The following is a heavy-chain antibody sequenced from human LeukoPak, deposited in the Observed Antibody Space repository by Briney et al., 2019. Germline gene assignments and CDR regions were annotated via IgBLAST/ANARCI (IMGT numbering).Heavy chain of an antibody. D-gene: IGHD1-26*01. CDR3: ATWAFYHSLDV. V-gene: IGHV3-43*02. CDR2: INKDGSAT. J-gene: IGHJ6*02. Sequence: GGSLRLSCGASGFTFDAYAMHWLPQAPGKGLVRVSLINKDGSATYYAVYVKGRFTISRDNSKNSLYLQINSLRSEDTALYYCATWAFYHSLDVWGQGTTVTVSS. CDR1: GFTFDAYA.